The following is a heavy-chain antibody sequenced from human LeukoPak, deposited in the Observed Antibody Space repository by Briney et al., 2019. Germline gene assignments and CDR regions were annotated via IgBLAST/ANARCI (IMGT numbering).Heavy chain of an antibody. J-gene: IGHJ4*02. CDR1: GFTFDEYA. CDR3: ATARRGFGFGGGNYFDY. D-gene: IGHD3-10*01. Sequence: PGRSLRLSCAASGFTFDEYAMHWVRQAPGKGLEWVSGINWSSGSIGYAGSVKGRFTISSDNAENSLDLQMNSLSSEDTALYYCATARRGFGFGGGNYFDYWGQGTPVTVSS. V-gene: IGHV3-9*01. CDR2: INWSSGSI.